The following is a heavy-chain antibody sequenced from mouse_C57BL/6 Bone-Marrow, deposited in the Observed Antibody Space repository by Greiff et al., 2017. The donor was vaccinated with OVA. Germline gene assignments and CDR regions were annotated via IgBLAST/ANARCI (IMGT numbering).Heavy chain of an antibody. D-gene: IGHD1-1*01. Sequence: EVKLVESGGGLVQPGGSLKLSCAASGFTFSDYGMAWVRQAPRKGPEWVAFISNLAYSIYYADTVTGRFTISRENAKNTLYLEMSSLRSEDTAMYYCARMGDYGSPFGYFDVWGTGTTVTVSS. J-gene: IGHJ1*03. V-gene: IGHV5-15*01. CDR1: GFTFSDYG. CDR3: ARMGDYGSPFGYFDV. CDR2: ISNLAYSI.